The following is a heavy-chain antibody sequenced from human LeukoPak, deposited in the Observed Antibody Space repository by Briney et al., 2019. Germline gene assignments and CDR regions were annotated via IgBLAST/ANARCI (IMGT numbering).Heavy chain of an antibody. D-gene: IGHD3-16*01. CDR3: ARDYVWGSYIQQ. CDR2: ISSSSSYI. J-gene: IGHJ1*01. V-gene: IGHV3-21*01. CDR1: GFTFSSYS. Sequence: GGSLRLSCAASGFTFSSYSMNWVRQAPGKGLEWVSSISSSSSYIYYADSVKGRFTISRDNAKNSLYLQMNSLRDEDTAVYYCARDYVWGSYIQQWGQGILVTVSS.